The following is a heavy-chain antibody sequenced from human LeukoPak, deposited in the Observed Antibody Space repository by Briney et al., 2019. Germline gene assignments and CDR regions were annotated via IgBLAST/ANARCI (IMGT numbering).Heavy chain of an antibody. V-gene: IGHV3-7*01. CDR1: GFTFSSDW. J-gene: IGHJ4*02. CDR2: INQDGSEK. D-gene: IGHD3-16*01. CDR3: ARDPPSGGFDY. Sequence: GGSLRLSCAASGFTFSSDWMSWVRQAPGKGLEWVANINQDGSEKYYVDSVKGRFTISRDNAKNSLFLQMNSLRAEDTAVYYCARDPPSGGFDYWGQGTLVTVSS.